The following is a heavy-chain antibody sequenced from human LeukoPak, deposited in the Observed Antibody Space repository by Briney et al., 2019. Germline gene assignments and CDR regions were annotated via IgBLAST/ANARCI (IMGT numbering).Heavy chain of an antibody. Sequence: SVKVSCKASGGTFSSYAISWVRQAPGQGLEWMGRIIPIFGTANYAQKFQGRVTITTDESTSTAYMELSSLRSEDTAVYYCARDLRGVLTIIVDAVAFDIWGQGTVVTVSS. V-gene: IGHV1-69*05. J-gene: IGHJ3*02. CDR3: ARDLRGVLTIIVDAVAFDI. CDR2: IIPIFGTA. D-gene: IGHD3-22*01. CDR1: GGTFSSYA.